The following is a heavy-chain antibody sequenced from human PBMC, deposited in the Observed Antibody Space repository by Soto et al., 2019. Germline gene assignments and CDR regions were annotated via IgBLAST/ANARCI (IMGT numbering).Heavy chain of an antibody. J-gene: IGHJ6*03. CDR3: ARTHYSMDV. CDR2: IHHRGNT. Sequence: QVQLQQWGAGLLKPSETLSLTCAVYGGSFSDFHWSWIRQPPGKGLAWIGEIHHRGNTNYNPSLRSRVTMSVDTSQNHFSLKMTSVTAAATAVYYCARTHYSMDVWDKGTTVTVSS. CDR1: GGSFSDFH. V-gene: IGHV4-34*01.